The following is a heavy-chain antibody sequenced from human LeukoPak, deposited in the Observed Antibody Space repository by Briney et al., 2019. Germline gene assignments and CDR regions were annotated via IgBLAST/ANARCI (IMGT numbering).Heavy chain of an antibody. J-gene: IGHJ4*02. CDR2: ISYDGSNK. D-gene: IGHD3-10*01. CDR1: GFTFSSYA. CDR3: ARDPRELLWFGEFYIDY. Sequence: GGSLRLSCAASGFTFSSYAMHWVRQAPGKGLEWVAVISYDGSNKYYADSVKGRFTISRDNSKNTLYLQMNSLRAEDTAVYYCARDPRELLWFGEFYIDYWGQGTLVTVFS. V-gene: IGHV3-30-3*01.